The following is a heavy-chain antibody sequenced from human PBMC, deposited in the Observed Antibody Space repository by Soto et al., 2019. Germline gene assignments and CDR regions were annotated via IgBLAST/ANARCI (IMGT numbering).Heavy chain of an antibody. D-gene: IGHD3-22*01. Sequence: SVKVSCKASGGTFSNYAISWVRQAPGQGLEWMGGIIPIFGTANYAQKFQGRVTITADESTSTAYMELSSLRSEDTAVYYCARGSYDSSGSFVRDFYYWGQGTLVTVSS. CDR2: IIPIFGTA. V-gene: IGHV1-69*13. CDR1: GGTFSNYA. CDR3: ARGSYDSSGSFVRDFYY. J-gene: IGHJ4*02.